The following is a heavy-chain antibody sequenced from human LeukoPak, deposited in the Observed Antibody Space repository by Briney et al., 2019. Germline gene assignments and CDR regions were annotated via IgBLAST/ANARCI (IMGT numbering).Heavy chain of an antibody. V-gene: IGHV1-18*01. CDR1: GYTFTSYG. CDR3: ARDGIELFYYYDSSGYYLDY. J-gene: IGHJ4*02. Sequence: ASVKVSCKASGYTFTSYGISWVRQAPGQGLEWMGWISAYNGNTNYAQKLQGRVTMTTDTSTSTAYMELRSLRSDDTAVYYCARDGIELFYYYDSSGYYLDYWGQGTLVTVSP. D-gene: IGHD3-22*01. CDR2: ISAYNGNT.